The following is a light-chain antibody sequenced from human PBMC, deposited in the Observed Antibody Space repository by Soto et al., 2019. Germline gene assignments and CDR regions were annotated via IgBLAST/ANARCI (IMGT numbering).Light chain of an antibody. CDR3: SSYTTNNTPV. V-gene: IGLV2-14*01. J-gene: IGLJ3*02. CDR1: SSDVGGYNW. CDR2: EVS. Sequence: QSALTQPASVSGSPGQSITISCTGTSSDVGGYNWLSWYQQRPGKAPKLIIFEVSNRPSGVSNRFSGSRSGNTASLTISGLQTEDEADYSCSSYTTNNTPVFGGGTKLTVL.